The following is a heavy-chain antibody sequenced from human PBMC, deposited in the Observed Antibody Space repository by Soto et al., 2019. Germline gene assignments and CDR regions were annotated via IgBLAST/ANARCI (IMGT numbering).Heavy chain of an antibody. CDR3: ARGSGTGLVVGPKCWFDP. CDR2: IIPIFGTA. CDR1: GGTFSSYA. Sequence: SVKVSCKASGGTFSSYAISWVRQAPGQGLEWMGGIIPIFGTANYAQKFQGRVTITADESTSTAYMELSSLRSEDTAVYYCARGSGTGLVVGPKCWFDPWGQGTLVNV. V-gene: IGHV1-69*13. D-gene: IGHD1-26*01. J-gene: IGHJ5*02.